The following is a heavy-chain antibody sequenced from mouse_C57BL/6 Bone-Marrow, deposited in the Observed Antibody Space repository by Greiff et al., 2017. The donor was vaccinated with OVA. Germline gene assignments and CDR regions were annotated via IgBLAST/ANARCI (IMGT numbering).Heavy chain of an antibody. CDR3: ARRRDYYGSSPWYFDV. D-gene: IGHD1-1*01. CDR1: GYTFTGYW. CDR2: ILPGSGST. Sequence: QVQLQQSGAELMKPGASVKLSCKATGYTFTGYWIEWVKQRPGHGLEWIGEILPGSGSTNYNEKFKGKATFTADTSSNTAYMQLSSLTTEDSAIYYCARRRDYYGSSPWYFDVWGTGTTVTVSS. V-gene: IGHV1-9*01. J-gene: IGHJ1*03.